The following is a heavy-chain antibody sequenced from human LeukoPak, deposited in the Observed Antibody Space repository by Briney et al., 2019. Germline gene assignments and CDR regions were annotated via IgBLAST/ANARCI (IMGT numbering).Heavy chain of an antibody. CDR1: GGSINTYY. J-gene: IGHJ4*02. Sequence: SETLSLTCTVSGGSINTYYWSWLRQPPGKGLEWIGYISYSGSTNYNPSLKGRVTISVDTSKNQFSLRLSSVTAADTAVYYCARGRYGSGSYIVEIDYWGQGTLVTVSS. V-gene: IGHV4-59*01. CDR2: ISYSGST. CDR3: ARGRYGSGSYIVEIDY. D-gene: IGHD3-10*01.